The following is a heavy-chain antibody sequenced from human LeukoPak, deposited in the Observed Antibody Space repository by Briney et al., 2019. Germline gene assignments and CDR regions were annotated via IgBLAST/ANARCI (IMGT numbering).Heavy chain of an antibody. V-gene: IGHV1-69*05. CDR2: IIPIFGTA. CDR1: GGTFSSYA. D-gene: IGHD6-6*01. Sequence: ASVKVSCKASGGTFSSYAISWVRQAPGQGLEWMGGIIPIFGTANYAQKFQGRVTITTDESTSTAYMELSSLRSEDTAVYYCARGGSSSSTGLYFDYWGQGTLVTVSS. J-gene: IGHJ4*02. CDR3: ARGGSSSSTGLYFDY.